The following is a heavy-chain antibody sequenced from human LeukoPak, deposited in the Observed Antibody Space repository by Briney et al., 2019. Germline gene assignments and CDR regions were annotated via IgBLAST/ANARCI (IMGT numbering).Heavy chain of an antibody. CDR1: GYSFTNYG. D-gene: IGHD3-16*01. CDR2: INTNTGNP. Sequence: ASVKVSCKASGYSFTNYGVNWVRQAPGQGLEWMGWINTNTGNPTYAQGFTGRFVFSLDTSVTTAYLQISSLKAEDTATYYCARDASIIIRGRDWFDLWGQGTLVTVSS. J-gene: IGHJ5*02. CDR3: ARDASIIIRGRDWFDL. V-gene: IGHV7-4-1*02.